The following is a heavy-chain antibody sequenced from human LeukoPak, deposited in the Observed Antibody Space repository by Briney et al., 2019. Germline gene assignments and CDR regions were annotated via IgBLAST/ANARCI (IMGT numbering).Heavy chain of an antibody. J-gene: IGHJ6*03. V-gene: IGHV1-8*01. D-gene: IGHD2-15*01. CDR1: GYTFTSYD. Sequence: ASVKVSCKASGYTFTSYDINWVRQATGQGPEWMGWMNPNSGNTGYAQKFQGRVTMTRDTSISTAYMELSSLRPEDTAVYYCARSTSSYYYYYMDVWGKGTTVTVSS. CDR3: ARSTSSYYYYYMDV. CDR2: MNPNSGNT.